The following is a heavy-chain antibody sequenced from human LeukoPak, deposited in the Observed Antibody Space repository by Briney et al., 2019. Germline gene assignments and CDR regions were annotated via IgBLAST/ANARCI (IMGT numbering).Heavy chain of an antibody. J-gene: IGHJ4*02. CDR2: VYYSGGT. D-gene: IGHD5-12*01. CDR1: GGSISTYY. V-gene: IGHV4-59*12. CDR3: ASHSGGYAY. Sequence: SETLSLTCTVSGGSISTYYWSWIRQPPRKGLEWIGYVYYSGGTYYNPSLKSRVTISVDTSKNQFSLKLSSVTAADTAVYYCASHSGGYAYWGQGTLVTVSS.